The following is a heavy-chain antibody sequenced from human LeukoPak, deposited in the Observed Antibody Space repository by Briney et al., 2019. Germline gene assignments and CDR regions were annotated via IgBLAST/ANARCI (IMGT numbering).Heavy chain of an antibody. D-gene: IGHD2-15*01. V-gene: IGHV4-39*07. CDR3: GGAYCSGGSCWVVDY. J-gene: IGHJ4*02. CDR1: GGSISSSSYY. Sequence: SETLSLTCTVSGGSISSSSYYWGWIRQPPGKGLEWIGSIYYSGSTYYNPSLKSRVTISVDTSKNQFSLKLSSVTAADTAVYYCGGAYCSGGSCWVVDYWGQGTLVTVSS. CDR2: IYYSGST.